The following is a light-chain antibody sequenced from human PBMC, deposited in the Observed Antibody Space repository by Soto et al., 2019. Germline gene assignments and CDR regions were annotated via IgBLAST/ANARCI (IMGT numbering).Light chain of an antibody. J-gene: IGKJ4*01. V-gene: IGKV3-20*01. Sequence: DIVLTQSPGTLSLSPGERATLSCRASQSVSSSYLAGYQQKPGQAPRLLIYGPSNRATGIPDGFSGSGSATDFTLTISRLEPEDFAVYYCQQYDTSPLTFGGGTKVDIK. CDR1: QSVSSSY. CDR3: QQYDTSPLT. CDR2: GPS.